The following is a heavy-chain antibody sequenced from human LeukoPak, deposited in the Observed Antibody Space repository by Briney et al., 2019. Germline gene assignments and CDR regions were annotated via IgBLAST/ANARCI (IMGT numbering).Heavy chain of an antibody. CDR1: GFTFSSYS. J-gene: IGHJ4*02. V-gene: IGHV3-23*01. CDR3: ARAIPFFDY. CDR2: ISSSVGST. Sequence: GGSLRLSCVASGFTFSSYSMTWVRQTPEKGLEWVAAISSSVGSTYYADSVKGRFTISRDNSKNTLYLQMNNLGADDTAVYYCARAIPFFDYWGQGTLVTVSS.